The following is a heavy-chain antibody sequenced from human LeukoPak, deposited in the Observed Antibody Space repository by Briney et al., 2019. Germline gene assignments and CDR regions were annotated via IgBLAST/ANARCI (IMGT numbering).Heavy chain of an antibody. CDR3: ARDRKAGGVGEFDP. V-gene: IGHV3-30*04. CDR2: ISYDGSNK. D-gene: IGHD1-26*01. J-gene: IGHJ5*02. Sequence: GGSLRLSCAASGFTFSSYAMHWVRQAPGKGLEWVAVISYDGSNKYYADSVKGRFTISRDNSRNTLSLQMNSLEAEDTAVYYCARDRKAGGVGEFDPWGQGTLVTVSS. CDR1: GFTFSSYA.